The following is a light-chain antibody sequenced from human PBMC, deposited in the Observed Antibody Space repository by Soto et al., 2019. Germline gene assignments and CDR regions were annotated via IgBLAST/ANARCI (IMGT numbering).Light chain of an antibody. Sequence: DIVLTQSPATLSLSPGECAPLSCKASQSVSIDVAWYQQTPGQAPRLLIYGASARATGIPVTFSGSGSGTDFTLTINSLQPEDFATYFCQQSYSRPRTFGQGTKVDIK. J-gene: IGKJ1*01. CDR3: QQSYSRPRT. CDR1: QSVSID. V-gene: IGKV3-11*01. CDR2: GAS.